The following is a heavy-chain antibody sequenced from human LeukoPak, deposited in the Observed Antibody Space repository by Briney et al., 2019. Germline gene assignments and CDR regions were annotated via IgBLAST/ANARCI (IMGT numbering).Heavy chain of an antibody. CDR2: IYYSGST. J-gene: IGHJ5*02. Sequence: ASETLSLTCTVSGGSISSGGYYWSWIRQHPGKGLEWIGYIYYSGSTYYNPSLKSRVTISVDTSKNQFSLKLSSVTAADTAVYYCAGFFGYSNWFDPWGQGTLVTVSS. V-gene: IGHV4-30-4*08. CDR3: AGFFGYSNWFDP. D-gene: IGHD5-18*01. CDR1: GGSISSGGYY.